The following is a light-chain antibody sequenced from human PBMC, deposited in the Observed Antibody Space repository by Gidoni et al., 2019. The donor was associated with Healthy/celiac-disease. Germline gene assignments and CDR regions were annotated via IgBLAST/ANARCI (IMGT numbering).Light chain of an antibody. Sequence: DIVMTQSPDSLAVSLGERATINCKSSQSVLYSSNNKNYLAWYQQTPGPPTKLLIYWASTRESGVPDRCSGSGSGTDFTLTSSSLQAEDVAVYYCQKYYSTPTFGQGTKVEIK. CDR3: QKYYSTPT. CDR1: QSVLYSSNNKNY. CDR2: WAS. J-gene: IGKJ1*01. V-gene: IGKV4-1*01.